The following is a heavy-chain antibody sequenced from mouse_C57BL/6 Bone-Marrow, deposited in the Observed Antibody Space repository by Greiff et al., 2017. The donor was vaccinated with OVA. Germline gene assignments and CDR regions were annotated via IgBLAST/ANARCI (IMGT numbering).Heavy chain of an antibody. J-gene: IGHJ4*01. CDR3: TRDGYYAMDD. D-gene: IGHD2-3*01. Sequence: EVQRVESGEGLVKPGGSLKLSCAASGFTFSSYAMSWVRQTPEKRLEWVAYISSGGDYIYYADTVKGRFTISRANARNTLYLQMSSLKSEDTAMDYCTRDGYYAMDDWGQGTSVTVSS. V-gene: IGHV5-9-1*02. CDR1: GFTFSSYA. CDR2: ISSGGDYI.